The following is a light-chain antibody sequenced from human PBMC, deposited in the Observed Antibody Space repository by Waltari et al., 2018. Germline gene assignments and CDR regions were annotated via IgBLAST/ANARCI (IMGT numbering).Light chain of an antibody. CDR2: EVS. Sequence: QSALTQPASVSGSPGPSITISCTGTSSDVGGYHYVSWYQQHPGKAPKLMIYEVSNRPSGVSNRFSGSKSGNTASLTISGLQAEDEADYYCSSYTSSIYVVFGGGTKLTVL. CDR1: SSDVGGYHY. V-gene: IGLV2-14*01. J-gene: IGLJ2*01. CDR3: SSYTSSIYVV.